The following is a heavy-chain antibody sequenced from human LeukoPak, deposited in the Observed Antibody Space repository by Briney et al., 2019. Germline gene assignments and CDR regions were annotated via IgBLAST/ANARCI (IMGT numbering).Heavy chain of an antibody. CDR3: AVGDYYYDTRFDY. V-gene: IGHV1-3*03. J-gene: IGHJ4*02. Sequence: ASVKVSCKASGFPFTSYAIHWVRQAPGQRLEWMGWVNADNSNAKYSQEFQGRVTITRDTSASTAYMDLNSLRSEDMAVYYCAVGDYYYDTRFDYWGQGTLVTVSS. CDR1: GFPFTSYA. CDR2: VNADNSNA. D-gene: IGHD3-22*01.